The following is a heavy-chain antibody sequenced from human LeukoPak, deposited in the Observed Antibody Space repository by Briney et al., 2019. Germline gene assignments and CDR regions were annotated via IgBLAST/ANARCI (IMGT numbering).Heavy chain of an antibody. CDR2: IHSSGYSI. Sequence: PGGSLRLSCAASGFTFSSYEMNWVRQAPGKGLEWFSYIHSSGYSIYYADSVKGRFTISRDNAKNALYLQMNSLRAEDTAVYYCARQVGASTFDYWGQGTLVTVSS. D-gene: IGHD1-26*01. CDR3: ARQVGASTFDY. CDR1: GFTFSSYE. V-gene: IGHV3-48*03. J-gene: IGHJ4*02.